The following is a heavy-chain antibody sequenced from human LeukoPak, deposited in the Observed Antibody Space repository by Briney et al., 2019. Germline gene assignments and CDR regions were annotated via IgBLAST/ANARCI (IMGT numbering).Heavy chain of an antibody. J-gene: IGHJ4*02. CDR2: IYHSGST. Sequence: PSETLSLTCTVSGGSISSYYWSWIRQPPGKGLEWIGYIYHSGSTYYNPSLKSRVTISVDRSKNQFSLKLSSVTAADTAVYYCARDRELLWFGEFESWGQGTLVTVSS. CDR3: ARDRELLWFGEFES. CDR1: GGSISSYY. V-gene: IGHV4-59*12. D-gene: IGHD3-10*01.